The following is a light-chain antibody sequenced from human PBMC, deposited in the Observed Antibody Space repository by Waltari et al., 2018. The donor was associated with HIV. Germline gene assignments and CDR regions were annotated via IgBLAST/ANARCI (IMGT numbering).Light chain of an antibody. J-gene: IGKJ4*01. CDR1: QSVSSY. CDR2: DAW. CDR3: QQRSNLPLT. Sequence: EIAVTQSPDTLSLSPGERATLSCRASQSVSSYLAWYQQKLGQAPRLLIYDAWKRATGIPARFSGSVSGTDFTLTISSLEPEDFAVYYCQQRSNLPLTFGGGTKVEIK. V-gene: IGKV3-11*01.